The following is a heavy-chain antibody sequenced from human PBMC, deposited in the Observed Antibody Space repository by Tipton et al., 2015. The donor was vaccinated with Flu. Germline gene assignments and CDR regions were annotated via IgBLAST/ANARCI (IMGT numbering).Heavy chain of an antibody. J-gene: IGHJ5*01. V-gene: IGHV4-38-2*01. Sequence: TLSLTCSVSGVSIASDYYWGWIRQPPGKGLEWIANIHHSGTTYLNPSLRSRVSIIRDKSKNQFSLKLSFVAAADTAVYYCARRDYSNYVSVPKNWFDSWGQGILVTVSS. CDR2: IHHSGTT. CDR3: ARRDYSNYVSVPKNWFDS. D-gene: IGHD4-11*01. CDR1: GVSIASDYY.